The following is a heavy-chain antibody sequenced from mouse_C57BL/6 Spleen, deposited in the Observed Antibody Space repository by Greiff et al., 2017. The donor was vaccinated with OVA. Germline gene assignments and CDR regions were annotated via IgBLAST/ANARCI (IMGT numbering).Heavy chain of an antibody. CDR2: ISSGGDYI. J-gene: IGHJ4*01. CDR1: GFTFSSYA. V-gene: IGHV5-9-1*02. CDR3: TRGYSNYDGDYAMDY. Sequence: EVMLVESGEGLVKPGGSLKLSCAASGFTFSSYAMSWVRQTPEKRLEWVAYISSGGDYIYYADHVKGRFTISRDNARNTLYLQMSSLKSEDTAMYYCTRGYSNYDGDYAMDYWGQGTSVTVSS. D-gene: IGHD2-5*01.